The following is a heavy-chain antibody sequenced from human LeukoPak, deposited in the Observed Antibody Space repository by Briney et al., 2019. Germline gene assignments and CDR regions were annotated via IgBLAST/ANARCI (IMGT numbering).Heavy chain of an antibody. J-gene: IGHJ6*02. CDR2: ISGSGGST. D-gene: IGHD3-3*01. Sequence: GGSLRLSCAASGFTFSSYAMSWVRQAPGKGLEWVSAISGSGGSTYYADSVKGRFTISRDNSKNTLYLQMNSLRAEDTAVYYCAKRSQYDFWSGYFDYYYYYGMDVWGQGTTVTVSS. CDR3: AKRSQYDFWSGYFDYYYYYGMDV. V-gene: IGHV3-23*01. CDR1: GFTFSSYA.